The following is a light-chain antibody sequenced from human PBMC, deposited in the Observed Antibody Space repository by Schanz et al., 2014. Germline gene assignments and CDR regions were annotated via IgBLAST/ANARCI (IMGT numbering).Light chain of an antibody. Sequence: QSALTQPASVSGSPGQSITISCTGTSSDVGGYNYVSWYQQHPGKAPKLMIYEVIKRPSGVPDRFSGSKSGDTASLTVSGLQAEDDADYYCQSYDSSLSGVVFGGGTKLTVL. CDR3: QSYDSSLSGVV. CDR2: EVI. J-gene: IGLJ2*01. V-gene: IGLV2-8*01. CDR1: SSDVGGYNY.